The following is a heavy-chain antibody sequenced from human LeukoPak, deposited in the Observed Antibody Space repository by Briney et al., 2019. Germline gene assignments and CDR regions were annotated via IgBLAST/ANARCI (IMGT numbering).Heavy chain of an antibody. Sequence: SETLSLTCAVYGGSFSGYYWSWIRQPPGKGLEWIGEINHSGSTNYNPSLKSRVTISVDTSKNQFSLKLSSVTAADTAVYYCARGLPYDFWSGYYTGTRGSFDPWGQGTLVTVSS. CDR1: GGSFSGYY. D-gene: IGHD3-3*01. J-gene: IGHJ5*02. CDR2: INHSGST. CDR3: ARGLPYDFWSGYYTGTRGSFDP. V-gene: IGHV4-34*01.